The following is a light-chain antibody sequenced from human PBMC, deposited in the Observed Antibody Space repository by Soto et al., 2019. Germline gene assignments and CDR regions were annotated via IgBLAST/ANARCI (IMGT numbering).Light chain of an antibody. CDR2: DVS. J-gene: IGLJ1*01. V-gene: IGLV2-11*01. Sequence: QSALTQPRSVSGSPGQSVTISCTGTSSDVGGYNYVSWYQKHPGQAPKLLIYDVSERPSGVPDRFSGSKSGNTASLTISGLQIEDASDYFCCSHARSNSPYVFGRGNNGTVL. CDR1: SSDVGGYNY. CDR3: CSHARSNSPYV.